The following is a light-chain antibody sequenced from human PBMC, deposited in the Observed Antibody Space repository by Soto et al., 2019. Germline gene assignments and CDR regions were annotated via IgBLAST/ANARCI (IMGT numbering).Light chain of an antibody. V-gene: IGLV1-40*01. CDR2: ANS. CDR1: SSNIGAGYD. CDR3: VSYTTSASYV. Sequence: QSVLTQPPSVSGAPGQRVTISCTGSSSNIGAGYDVHWYQQLPGTAPKLLIYANSIRPSGVPDRFSGSKSGTSASLAITGLRAEDEADYYCVSYTTSASYVFGTGTKVTVL. J-gene: IGLJ1*01.